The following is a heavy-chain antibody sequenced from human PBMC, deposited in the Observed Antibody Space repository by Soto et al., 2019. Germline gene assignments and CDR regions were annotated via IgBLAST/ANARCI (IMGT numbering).Heavy chain of an antibody. J-gene: IGHJ4*02. D-gene: IGHD6-19*01. V-gene: IGHV1-46*03. CDR2: IDPSGGAT. Sequence: QVQLVQSGAEVKKPGASVMVSCRASGYTFTSHYMHWVRQAPGQGLEWMGMIDPSGGATTYAPKFQGRLTIPRDTSTTTVYMELSSLRPEDTAVYSCSRGLWQWLFDYWGQGTLVTVSS. CDR1: GYTFTSHY. CDR3: SRGLWQWLFDY.